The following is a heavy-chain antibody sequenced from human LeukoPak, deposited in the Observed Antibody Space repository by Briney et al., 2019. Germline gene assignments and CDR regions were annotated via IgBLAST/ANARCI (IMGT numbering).Heavy chain of an antibody. CDR1: GGSISSSSYY. CDR2: TYYSGST. CDR3: ARLSGYYYGLDY. V-gene: IGHV4-39*01. J-gene: IGHJ4*02. D-gene: IGHD3-22*01. Sequence: PSETLSLTCTVSGGSISSSSYYWGWIRQPPGKGLEWIGSTYYSGSTYYNPSLKSRVTISVDTSKNQFSLKLSSVTAADTAVYYCARLSGYYYGLDYWGQGTLVTVSS.